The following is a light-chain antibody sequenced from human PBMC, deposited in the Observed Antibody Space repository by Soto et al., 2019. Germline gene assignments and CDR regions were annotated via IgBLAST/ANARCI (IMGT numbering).Light chain of an antibody. Sequence: DIPMTQSPSSLSASVGDRVTITCRASQSISRHLNWYQQKPGKAPNLLIYGASSLQSGVPSRISGSGSGTDFTLSISSLQPEDFATYYCQQSYSAPLTFGGGTKVEIK. V-gene: IGKV1-39*01. J-gene: IGKJ4*01. CDR3: QQSYSAPLT. CDR1: QSISRH. CDR2: GAS.